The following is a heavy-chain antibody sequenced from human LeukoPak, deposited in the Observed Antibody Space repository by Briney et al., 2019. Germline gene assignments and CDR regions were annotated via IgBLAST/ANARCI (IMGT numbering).Heavy chain of an antibody. CDR2: IYTSGST. D-gene: IGHD3-22*01. Sequence: PSETLSLTCTVSSGSISISNYYWIWIRQPAGKGLEWIGRIYTSGSTNFNPSLKSRVTMSVDTSKNQFSLELSSVTAADTAVYYCARGLRGEGGYYDYWGQGTLVTVSS. J-gene: IGHJ4*02. CDR1: SGSISISNYY. CDR3: ARGLRGEGGYYDY. V-gene: IGHV4-61*02.